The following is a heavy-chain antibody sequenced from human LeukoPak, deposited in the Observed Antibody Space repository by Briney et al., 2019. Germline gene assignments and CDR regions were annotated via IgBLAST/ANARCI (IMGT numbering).Heavy chain of an antibody. V-gene: IGHV4-61*08. CDR2: IYYSGST. J-gene: IGHJ4*02. CDR1: GGSISSGGYY. Sequence: PSETLSLTCTVSGGSISSGGYYWSWIRQHPGKGLEWIGYIYYSGSTNYNPSLKSRVTMSVDTSKNQFSLKLSSVTAADTAVYYCARDRHDYGDYEMTGLGYWGQGTLVTVSS. D-gene: IGHD4-17*01. CDR3: ARDRHDYGDYEMTGLGY.